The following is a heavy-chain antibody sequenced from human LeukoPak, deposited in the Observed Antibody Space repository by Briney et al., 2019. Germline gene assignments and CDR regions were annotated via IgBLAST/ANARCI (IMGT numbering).Heavy chain of an antibody. J-gene: IGHJ3*02. V-gene: IGHV4-39*07. CDR1: GGSISSSSYY. Sequence: PSETLSLTCTVSGGSISSSSYYWGWIRQPPGKGLEWIGSIYYSGSTYYNPSLKSRVTISVDTSKNQFSLKLSSVTAADTAVYYCARAIAVAAYVDAFDIWGQGTMVTVSS. D-gene: IGHD6-19*01. CDR2: IYYSGST. CDR3: ARAIAVAAYVDAFDI.